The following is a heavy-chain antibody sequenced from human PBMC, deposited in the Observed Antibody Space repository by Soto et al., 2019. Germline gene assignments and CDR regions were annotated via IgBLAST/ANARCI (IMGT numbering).Heavy chain of an antibody. CDR2: TIPLFGTT. V-gene: IGHV1-69*01. Sequence: QVQLVQSGVEVKKPGSSGRVSCKASGDTFKNSVISWVRQAPGQGLEWMGGTIPLFGTTDYAQKFQGRLTITTDESTTTAYMEVSRLTSEDTAVYYCVAELDFGKLSVVWGQGTTVIVSS. J-gene: IGHJ6*02. CDR1: GDTFKNSV. CDR3: VAELDFGKLSVV. D-gene: IGHD3-10*01.